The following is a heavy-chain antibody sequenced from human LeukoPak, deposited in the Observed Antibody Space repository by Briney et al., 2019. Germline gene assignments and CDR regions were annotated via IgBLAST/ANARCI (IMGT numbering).Heavy chain of an antibody. J-gene: IGHJ6*02. CDR3: TRGGTMVRGVKLAIDV. CDR1: GFTFTNAW. CDR2: IKSKADAGTT. D-gene: IGHD3-10*01. V-gene: IGHV3-15*01. Sequence: GGSLRLSCAASGFTFTNAWMTWVRQAPGKGLEWVGRIKSKADAGTTDYAAPVKGRFTISRDDSKNTQYLQMNSLKTEDTAVYCCTRGGTMVRGVKLAIDVWGQGTTVTVSS.